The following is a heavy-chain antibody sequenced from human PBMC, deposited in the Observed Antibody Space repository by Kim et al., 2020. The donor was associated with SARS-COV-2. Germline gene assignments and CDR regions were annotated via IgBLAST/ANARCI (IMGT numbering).Heavy chain of an antibody. J-gene: IGHJ5*02. D-gene: IGHD6-13*01. Sequence: ASGKGRFTISRDNSKNTLYLQMNSLRAEDTAVYYCARSGQQLVRGAPIDPWGQGTLVTVSS. V-gene: IGHV3-30*07. CDR3: ARSGQQLVRGAPIDP.